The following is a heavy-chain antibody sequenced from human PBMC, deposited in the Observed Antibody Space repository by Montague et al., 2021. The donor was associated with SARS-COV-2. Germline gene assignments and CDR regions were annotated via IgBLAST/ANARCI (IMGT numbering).Heavy chain of an antibody. CDR1: GNSFSNSRYF. Sequence: SETLSLTCCVSGNSFSNSRYFWGWIRQPPGKGLEWIGSFYNGGTXLYNSSLKSRVIISVDTSKNQFSLQLSSVTAADTAVYYCARHSGASEVAGLDYWGQGILVTVSS. V-gene: IGHV4-39*01. CDR3: ARHSGASEVAGLDY. J-gene: IGHJ4*02. D-gene: IGHD6-19*01. CDR2: FYNGGTX.